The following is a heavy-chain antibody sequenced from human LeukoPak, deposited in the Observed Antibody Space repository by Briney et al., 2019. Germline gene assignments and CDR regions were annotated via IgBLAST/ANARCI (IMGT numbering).Heavy chain of an antibody. V-gene: IGHV3-66*02. D-gene: IGHD4-17*01. CDR1: GFTVSRNY. Sequence: GGSLRLSCAASGFTVSRNYMSWVRQAPGKGLEWVSVIYSGGSTYYADSVKGRFTISRDNSKNTLYLQMNSLRAEDTAVYYCARDNGHGADWFDPWGQGTLVTVSS. CDR2: IYSGGST. CDR3: ARDNGHGADWFDP. J-gene: IGHJ5*02.